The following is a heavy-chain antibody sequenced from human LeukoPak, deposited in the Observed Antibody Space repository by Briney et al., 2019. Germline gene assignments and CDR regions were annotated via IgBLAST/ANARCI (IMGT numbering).Heavy chain of an antibody. Sequence: SETLSLTCTVSGDSISSGDYYWTWIRQHPGKGLEWIGCIYYSGSTYYNLSLKSRVIISADTTKNHFSLKLSSVTAADTAVYYCARVREATIAPFFDYWGQGILVTVSS. V-gene: IGHV4-31*03. J-gene: IGHJ4*02. CDR1: GDSISSGDYY. CDR2: IYYSGST. CDR3: ARVREATIAPFFDY. D-gene: IGHD6-13*01.